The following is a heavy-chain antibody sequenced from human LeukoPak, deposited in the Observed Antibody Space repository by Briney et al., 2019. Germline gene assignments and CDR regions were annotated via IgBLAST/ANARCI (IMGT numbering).Heavy chain of an antibody. J-gene: IGHJ5*02. CDR1: GGSISSGDYY. D-gene: IGHD6-19*01. CDR2: IYYSGST. V-gene: IGHV4-30-4*01. Sequence: SETLSLTCTVSGGSISSGDYYWSWIRQPPGKGLEWIGYIYYSGSTYYNPSLKSRVTISVDTSKNQFSLKLSSVTAADTAVYYCVRARALSGWYTRKVDWFDPWGQGTLVTVSS. CDR3: VRARALSGWYTRKVDWFDP.